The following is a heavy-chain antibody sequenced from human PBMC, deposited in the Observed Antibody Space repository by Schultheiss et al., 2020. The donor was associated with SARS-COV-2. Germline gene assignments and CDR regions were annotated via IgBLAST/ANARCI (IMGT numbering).Heavy chain of an antibody. CDR2: INHSGST. J-gene: IGHJ6*02. V-gene: IGHV4-34*01. Sequence: GSLRLSCAASGFTFSTYAMSWVRQAPGKGLEWIGEINHSGSTNYNPSLKSRVTISVDTSKNQFSLKLSSVTAADTAVYYCARDEKKDFWSGYYTNYYYGMDVWGQGTTVTVAS. D-gene: IGHD3-3*01. CDR3: ARDEKKDFWSGYYTNYYYGMDV. CDR1: GFTFSTYA.